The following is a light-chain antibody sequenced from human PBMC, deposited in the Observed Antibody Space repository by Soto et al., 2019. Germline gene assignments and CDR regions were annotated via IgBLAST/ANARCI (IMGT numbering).Light chain of an antibody. J-gene: IGKJ1*01. CDR2: GAS. CDR1: QSVSSSY. V-gene: IGKV3-20*01. CDR3: QEYGSVPWT. Sequence: EFLLTQSPETLSLSRGERATLXXRARQSVSSSYLVWYQQKPGQAPRVXIYGASSRATGSPDRFSGSGSGTDFTLTISRLEPEEFAVYYCQEYGSVPWTFGQGSNVDNK.